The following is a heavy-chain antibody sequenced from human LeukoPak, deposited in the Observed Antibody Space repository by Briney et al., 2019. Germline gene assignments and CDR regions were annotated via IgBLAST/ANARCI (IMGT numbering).Heavy chain of an antibody. CDR2: ISGSGGST. CDR3: AKVQNDYTGHFDY. J-gene: IGHJ4*02. Sequence: GGSLRLSCAGSGFTFSSYAMSWVRQAPGKGLEWVSAISGSGGSTYYADSVKGRFTITRDNSKNTLYLQVNSLRAEDTAVYYCAKVQNDYTGHFDYWGQGTLVTVSS. V-gene: IGHV3-23*01. D-gene: IGHD1-1*01. CDR1: GFTFSSYA.